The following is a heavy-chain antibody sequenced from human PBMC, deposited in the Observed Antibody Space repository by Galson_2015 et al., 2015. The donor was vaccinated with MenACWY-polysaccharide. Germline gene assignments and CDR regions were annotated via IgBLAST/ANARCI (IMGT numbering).Heavy chain of an antibody. V-gene: IGHV3-9*01. D-gene: IGHD1-26*01. Sequence: WVSGISWNSGSIGYADSVKGRFTISRDNAKNSLYLQMNSLRAEDTALCYCAKAGGEWELRYYFDYWGQGTLVTVSS. CDR3: AKAGGEWELRYYFDY. CDR2: ISWNSGSI. J-gene: IGHJ4*02.